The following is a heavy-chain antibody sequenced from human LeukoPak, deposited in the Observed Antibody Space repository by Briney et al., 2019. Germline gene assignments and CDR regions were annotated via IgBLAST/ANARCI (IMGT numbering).Heavy chain of an antibody. D-gene: IGHD4-17*01. CDR3: ATGMGYGDYDLVY. CDR1: GYTLTELS. CDR2: FDPEDVET. J-gene: IGHJ4*02. Sequence: GASVKVSCKVSGYTLTELSMHWVRQAPGKGLEWMGGFDPEDVETIYAQKFQGRVTMTEDTSTDTAYMELSSLRSEDTAVYYCATGMGYGDYDLVYWGQGTLVTVSS. V-gene: IGHV1-24*01.